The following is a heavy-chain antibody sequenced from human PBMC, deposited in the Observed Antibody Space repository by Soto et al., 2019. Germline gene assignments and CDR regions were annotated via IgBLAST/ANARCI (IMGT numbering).Heavy chain of an antibody. CDR1: GFTFSSYG. V-gene: IGHV3-33*01. CDR3: ARDLRRGHGKFPLDY. D-gene: IGHD2-21*01. CDR2: IWYDGSNK. Sequence: QVQLVESGGGVVQPGRSLRLSCAASGFTFSSYGMHWVRQAPGKGLEWVAVIWYDGSNKYYADSVKGRFTISRDNSKNTLYLQMNSLRAEDTAVYYCARDLRRGHGKFPLDYWGQGTLVTVSS. J-gene: IGHJ4*02.